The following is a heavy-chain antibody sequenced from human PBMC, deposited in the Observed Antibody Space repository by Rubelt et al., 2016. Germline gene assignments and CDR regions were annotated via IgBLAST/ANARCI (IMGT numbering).Heavy chain of an antibody. J-gene: IGHJ4*02. CDR1: GYSFTTYG. CDR2: INPNSGGT. D-gene: IGHD2-21*02. Sequence: QVQLVQSGHEVKQPGASVKVSCKASGYSFTTYGMNWVPQAPGQGLEWMGWINPNSGGTNYAQKFQGRVTMTMDTSVSTAYMELSRRRSEETAVYYCARGPPYCGGDCYSVYWGQGTLVTVSS. V-gene: IGHV1-2*02. CDR3: ARGPPYCGGDCYSVY.